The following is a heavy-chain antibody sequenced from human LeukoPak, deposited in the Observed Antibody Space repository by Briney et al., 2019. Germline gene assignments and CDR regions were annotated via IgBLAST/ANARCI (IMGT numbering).Heavy chain of an antibody. CDR3: ARAGIQLWLQGWWYFDL. Sequence: GGSLRLSCAASGFTFSSYSMNWVRQAPGKGLEWVSSISSSSSYIYYADSVKGRFTISRDNAKNSPYLQMNSLRAEDTAVYYCARAGIQLWLQGWWYFDLWGRGTLVTVSS. CDR1: GFTFSSYS. V-gene: IGHV3-21*01. D-gene: IGHD5-18*01. J-gene: IGHJ2*01. CDR2: ISSSSSYI.